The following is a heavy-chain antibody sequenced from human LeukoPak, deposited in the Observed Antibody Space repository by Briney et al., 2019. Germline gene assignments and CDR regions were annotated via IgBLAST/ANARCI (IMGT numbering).Heavy chain of an antibody. CDR3: TRDASGETNSGPRMDV. J-gene: IGHJ6*02. V-gene: IGHV3-23*01. CDR2: ISGSGGST. D-gene: IGHD1-26*01. CDR1: GFTFSSYA. Sequence: GGSLRLSCAASGFTFSSYAMSWVRQAPGKGLEWVSAISGSGGSTYYADSVKGRFTISRDNAKNSLYLQMTSLRAEDTAVYYCTRDASGETNSGPRMDVWGQGTTVTVSS.